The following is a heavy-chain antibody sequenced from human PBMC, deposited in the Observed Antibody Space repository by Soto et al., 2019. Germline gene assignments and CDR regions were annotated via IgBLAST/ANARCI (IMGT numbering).Heavy chain of an antibody. Sequence: SEILSLTCTVSGGSISSYYWSWIRQPPGKGLEWIGYIYYSGSTNYNPSLKSRVTISVDTSKNQFSLKLSSVTAADTAVYYCARHVGAYGDYDYWGQGTLVTVSS. D-gene: IGHD4-17*01. CDR1: GGSISSYY. V-gene: IGHV4-59*08. J-gene: IGHJ4*02. CDR2: IYYSGST. CDR3: ARHVGAYGDYDY.